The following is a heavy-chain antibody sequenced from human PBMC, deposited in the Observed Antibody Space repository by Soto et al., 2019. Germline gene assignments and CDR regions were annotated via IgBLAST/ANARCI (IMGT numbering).Heavy chain of an antibody. Sequence: GPTLVNPTQTRTLTCSFSGFSLSVYGVRVIWFRQPPGETLEWLALIHWNDDKRYSPYLKSRLTITKDTSKNQVVLTLTNLDPLDTGTYFCAHTKDSSGFLTSWGQGILVTVSS. CDR2: IHWNDDK. CDR1: GFSLSVYGVR. CDR3: AHTKDSSGFLTS. J-gene: IGHJ5*02. V-gene: IGHV2-5*01. D-gene: IGHD3-22*01.